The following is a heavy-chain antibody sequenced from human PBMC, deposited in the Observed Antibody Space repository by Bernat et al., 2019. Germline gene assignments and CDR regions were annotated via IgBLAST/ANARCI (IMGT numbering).Heavy chain of an antibody. Sequence: QVQLQESGPGLVKPSETLSLTCTVSGGSISSYSWSWIRQPPGKGLEWIGYIYNSGSTNYNPSLKSRVTISVDTSKNQFSLKLSSVTAADTAVYYCAGTIAVAADYYYGMDVWGQGTTVTVSS. CDR2: IYNSGST. CDR1: GGSISSYS. D-gene: IGHD6-19*01. CDR3: AGTIAVAADYYYGMDV. J-gene: IGHJ6*02. V-gene: IGHV4-59*01.